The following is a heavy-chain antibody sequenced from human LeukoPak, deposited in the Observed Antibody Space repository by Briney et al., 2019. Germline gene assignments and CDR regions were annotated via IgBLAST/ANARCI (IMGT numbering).Heavy chain of an antibody. CDR2: IYPGDSDT. CDR1: GYSFTSYW. Sequence: GESLKISCKGSGYSFTSYWIGWVRQMPGKGLEWMGIIYPGDSDTRYSPSFQGQVTISADKSISTAYLQWSSLKASDTAMYYCARHRYRSSTSCYAFDYWGQGTLVTVSS. V-gene: IGHV5-51*01. D-gene: IGHD2-2*01. CDR3: ARHRYRSSTSCYAFDY. J-gene: IGHJ4*02.